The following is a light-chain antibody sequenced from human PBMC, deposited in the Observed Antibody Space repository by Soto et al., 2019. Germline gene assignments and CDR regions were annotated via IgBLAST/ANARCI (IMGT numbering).Light chain of an antibody. CDR1: SSDVGSSNL. CDR3: CSFAGSSTYVV. J-gene: IGLJ2*01. Sequence: QSALTQPASVSGSPGQSITISCTGNSSDVGSSNLVSWYQHHPGKAPKLMIYEANMRPSGVSNRFSGSKSGNTASLTISGLQAEDEADYYCCSFAGSSTYVVFGGGTKLTVL. CDR2: EAN. V-gene: IGLV2-23*01.